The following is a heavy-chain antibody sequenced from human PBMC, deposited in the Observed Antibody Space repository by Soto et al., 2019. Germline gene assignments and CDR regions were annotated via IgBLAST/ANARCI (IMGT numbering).Heavy chain of an antibody. CDR2: INWNGGST. D-gene: IGHD2-15*01. CDR3: ARVWDIVVVVAAPYYFDY. Sequence: GGSLRLSCAASGFTFDDYGMSWVRQAPGKGLEWVSGINWNGGSTGYADSVKGRFTISRDNAKNSLYLQMNSLRAEDTALYYCARVWDIVVVVAAPYYFDYWGQGTLVTVSS. V-gene: IGHV3-20*04. J-gene: IGHJ4*02. CDR1: GFTFDDYG.